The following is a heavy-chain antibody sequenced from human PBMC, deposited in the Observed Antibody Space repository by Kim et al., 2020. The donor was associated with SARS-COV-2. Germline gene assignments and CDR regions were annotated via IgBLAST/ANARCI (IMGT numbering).Heavy chain of an antibody. Sequence: GESLKISCMGSGYSFTSYWIGWVGQMPGKGLEWMGIIYPGDSDTRYSPSFQGQVTISADKSISTAYLQWSSLNASDTAIYYCARWADLAAAGNAHFDYWGQGTLVTVSS. D-gene: IGHD6-13*01. CDR2: IYPGDSDT. V-gene: IGHV5-51*01. CDR1: GYSFTSYW. J-gene: IGHJ4*02. CDR3: ARWADLAAAGNAHFDY.